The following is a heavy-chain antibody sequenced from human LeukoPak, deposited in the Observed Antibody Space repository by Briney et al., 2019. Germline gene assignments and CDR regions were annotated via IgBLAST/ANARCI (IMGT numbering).Heavy chain of an antibody. CDR2: ISGVGGST. V-gene: IGHV3-23*01. CDR1: GFTFSSYA. J-gene: IGHJ4*02. CDR3: ARGGSQPITMHVFDY. Sequence: GGSLRLSCAGSGFTFSSYAMSWVRQAPGKGLEWVSAISGVGGSTYYADSVVKGRFTISRDSSKNTMYMQMNSLGAEDTAVYYCARGGSQPITMHVFDYWGQGILVAVSS. D-gene: IGHD3-10*01.